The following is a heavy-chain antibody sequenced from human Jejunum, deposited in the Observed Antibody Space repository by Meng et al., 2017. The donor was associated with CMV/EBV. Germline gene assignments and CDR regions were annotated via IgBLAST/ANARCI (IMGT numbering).Heavy chain of an antibody. D-gene: IGHD1-26*01. CDR3: VRLGITTTFLDYFDP. Sequence: QLQLQESGPGLVKPSETLSLTCTGSGVSSSDHRHYWGWIRKPPGKGLEWIGSIYYSGNTFYTPSLKSRSSISLDRSKNRFFLNLASATAADTAIYYCVRLGITTTFLDYFDPWGQGTLVTVSS. CDR2: IYYSGNT. J-gene: IGHJ4*02. V-gene: IGHV4-39*07. CDR1: GVSSSDHRHY.